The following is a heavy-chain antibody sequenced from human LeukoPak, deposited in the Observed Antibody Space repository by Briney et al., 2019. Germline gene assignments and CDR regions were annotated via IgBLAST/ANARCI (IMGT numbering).Heavy chain of an antibody. Sequence: GGSLRLSCAASGFTFSSYSMNWVRQAPGKGLEWVSSISSSSSYIYYADSVKGRFTISRDNAKNSLYLQMNSLRAEDTAVYYCAKEGYYYHSSGSLFDYWGQGTLVTVSS. J-gene: IGHJ4*02. CDR3: AKEGYYYHSSGSLFDY. CDR2: ISSSSSYI. D-gene: IGHD3-22*01. CDR1: GFTFSSYS. V-gene: IGHV3-21*04.